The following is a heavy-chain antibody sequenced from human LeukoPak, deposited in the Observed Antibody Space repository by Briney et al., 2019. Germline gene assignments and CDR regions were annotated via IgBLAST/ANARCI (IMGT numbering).Heavy chain of an antibody. CDR3: ARHPNPTGIAVAGTGGWFDP. D-gene: IGHD6-19*01. CDR2: INHSGIT. V-gene: IGHV4-34*01. Sequence: SETLSLTCAVYGRSFSGYYWTWIRQTPGKGLEWIGEINHSGITDYNPSLRSRVTISVDTSKNQFSLKLSSVTAADTAIYYCARHPNPTGIAVAGTGGWFDPWGQGTLVTVSS. J-gene: IGHJ5*02. CDR1: GRSFSGYY.